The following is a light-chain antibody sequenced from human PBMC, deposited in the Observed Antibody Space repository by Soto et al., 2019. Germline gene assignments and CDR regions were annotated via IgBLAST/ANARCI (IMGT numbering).Light chain of an antibody. CDR3: QQYNRYSLT. J-gene: IGKJ4*01. V-gene: IGKV1-5*01. Sequence: QMTPSPSTLSASVGVKVTITCXASQSINRLLAWYQQKPGQAPKLLIYDASNLESGVPSRFSGSGSGTEFALTISGLQPDDFGSYYCQQYNRYSLTFGGGTKV. CDR2: DAS. CDR1: QSINRL.